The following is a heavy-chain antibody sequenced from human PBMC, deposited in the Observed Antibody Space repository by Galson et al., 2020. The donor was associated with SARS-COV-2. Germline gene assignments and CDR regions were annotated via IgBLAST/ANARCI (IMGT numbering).Heavy chain of an antibody. CDR3: ARLLDCSGGSCPHSWFDP. D-gene: IGHD2-15*01. V-gene: IGHV4-39*01. CDR2: IYYSGST. J-gene: IGHJ5*02. CDR1: GGSISSSSYY. Sequence: SETLSLTCTVSGGSISSSSYYWGWIRQPPGKGLEWIGSIYYSGSTYYNPSLKSRVTISVDTSKNQFSLKLSSVTAADTAVYYCARLLDCSGGSCPHSWFDPWGQGTLVTLSS.